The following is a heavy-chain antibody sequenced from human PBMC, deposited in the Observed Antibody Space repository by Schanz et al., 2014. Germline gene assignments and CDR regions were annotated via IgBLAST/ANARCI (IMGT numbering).Heavy chain of an antibody. CDR2: ISSDGSKK. CDR3: ATEGPRGTRHPINYYYAMDN. J-gene: IGHJ6*02. V-gene: IGHV3-30*03. CDR1: GFNFANHA. Sequence: QVQLVESGGGVVQPERSLRLSCAASGFNFANHAIHWVRQGQGNGLQWVAVISSDGSKKLYADSVKARFTISRDNSKNSVSLQMDSLRPEDTAVYFCATEGPRGTRHPINYYYAMDNWGQGTKVTVS. D-gene: IGHD6-6*01.